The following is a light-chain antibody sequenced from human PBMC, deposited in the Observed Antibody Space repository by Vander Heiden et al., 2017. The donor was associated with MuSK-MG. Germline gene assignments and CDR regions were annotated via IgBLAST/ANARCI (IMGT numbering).Light chain of an antibody. CDR2: GAS. J-gene: IGKJ2*01. Sequence: DIVLTQSPGTLSLSPGERATLSCRASQSVSSYLGWYQQKPGQATRLLIYGASSRTMGPPDRFPGSGYGTDFTLTISMREPEAFAVYYCPQYGSSHPYTFGQRTRLELK. CDR3: PQYGSSHPYT. V-gene: IGKV3-20*01. CDR1: QSVSSY.